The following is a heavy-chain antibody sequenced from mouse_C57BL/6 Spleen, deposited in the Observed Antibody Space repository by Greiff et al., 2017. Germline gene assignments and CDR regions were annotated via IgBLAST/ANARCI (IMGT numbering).Heavy chain of an antibody. CDR1: GYSFTSYY. V-gene: IGHV1-66*01. CDR3: ARGSSFAY. Sequence: VKLMESGPELVKPGASVKISCKASGYSFTSYYIHWVKQRPGQGLEWIGWIYPGSGNTKYNEKFKGKATLTADTSSSTAYMQLSSLTSEDSAVYYCARGSSFAYWGQGTLVTVSA. D-gene: IGHD1-1*01. J-gene: IGHJ3*01. CDR2: IYPGSGNT.